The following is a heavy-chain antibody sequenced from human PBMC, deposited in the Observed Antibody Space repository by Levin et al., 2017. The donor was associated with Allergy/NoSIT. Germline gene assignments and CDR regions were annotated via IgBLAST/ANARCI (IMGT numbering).Heavy chain of an antibody. J-gene: IGHJ4*02. D-gene: IGHD3-22*01. V-gene: IGHV3-23*01. CDR3: AKFKEGTYYYDSSGFDY. CDR2: ISGSGGST. Sequence: PGGSLRLSCAASGFTFSSYAMSWVRQAPGKGLEWVSAISGSGGSTYYADSVKGRFTISRDNSKNTLYLQMNSLRAEDTAVYYCAKFKEGTYYYDSSGFDYWGQGTLVTVSS. CDR1: GFTFSSYA.